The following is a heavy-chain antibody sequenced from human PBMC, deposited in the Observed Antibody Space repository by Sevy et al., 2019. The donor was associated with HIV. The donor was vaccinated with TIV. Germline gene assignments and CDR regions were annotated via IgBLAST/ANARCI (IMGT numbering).Heavy chain of an antibody. V-gene: IGHV3-48*03. J-gene: IGHJ4*02. CDR3: ARERIAVAGIGYYFDY. CDR2: ISNSGSTI. Sequence: GESLKISCTASGFTFSSYEMNWVRQAPGKGLEWVSYISNSGSTIHYSDSVKGRFTISRDNAKNSLYLQMNSLRAEDTAVYYCARERIAVAGIGYYFDYWGRGTLVTVSS. D-gene: IGHD6-19*01. CDR1: GFTFSSYE.